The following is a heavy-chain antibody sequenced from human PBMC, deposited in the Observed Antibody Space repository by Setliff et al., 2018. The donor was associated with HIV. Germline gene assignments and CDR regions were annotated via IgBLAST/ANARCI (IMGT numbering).Heavy chain of an antibody. CDR2: IKQDGVGK. CDR1: GFTFGNHF. J-gene: IGHJ4*02. D-gene: IGHD6-19*01. V-gene: IGHV3-7*03. Sequence: GGSLRLSCAASGFTFGNHFMAWVRQAPGKGLEWVANIKQDGVGKYYGDSGKGRFTISRDNAKNLLLLQMTSLRVDDTAVYYCARRYSGWFDYWGQGTLVTVSS. CDR3: ARRYSGWFDY.